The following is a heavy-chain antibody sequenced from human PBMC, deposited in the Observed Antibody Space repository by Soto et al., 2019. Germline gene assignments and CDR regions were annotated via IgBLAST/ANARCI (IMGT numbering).Heavy chain of an antibody. Sequence: SETLSLTCAVYGGSFSGYYWSWIRQPPGKGLEWIGEINHSGSTNYNPSPKSRVTISVDTSKNQFSLKLSSVTAADTAVYYCARGQVLMVYAIGYYYGMDVWGQGTTVTVSS. J-gene: IGHJ6*02. CDR2: INHSGST. CDR3: ARGQVLMVYAIGYYYGMDV. D-gene: IGHD2-8*01. V-gene: IGHV4-34*01. CDR1: GGSFSGYY.